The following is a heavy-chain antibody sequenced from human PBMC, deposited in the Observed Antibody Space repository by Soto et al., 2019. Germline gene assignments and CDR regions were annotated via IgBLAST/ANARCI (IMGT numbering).Heavy chain of an antibody. CDR3: ARGWWELNYFDY. V-gene: IGHV3-53*01. J-gene: IGHJ4*02. CDR2: IYSGGST. D-gene: IGHD1-26*01. CDR1: GFTVSSNY. Sequence: PGGSLRLSCAASGFTVSSNYMSWVRQAPGKGLEWVSVIYSGGSTYYADSVKGRFTISRDNSKNTLYPQMNSLRAEDTAVYYCARGWWELNYFDYWGQGTLVTVS.